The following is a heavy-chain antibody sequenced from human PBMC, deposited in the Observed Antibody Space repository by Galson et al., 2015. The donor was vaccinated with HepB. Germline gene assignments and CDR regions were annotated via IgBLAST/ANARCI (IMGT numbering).Heavy chain of an antibody. Sequence: SLRLSCAASGFTFSSYSMNWVRQAPGKGLEWVSSISSSSSYIYYADSVKGRFTISRDNAKNSLYLRMNSLRAEDTAVYYCARGSSSWYQGVFDYWGQGTLVTVSS. D-gene: IGHD6-13*01. CDR1: GFTFSSYS. CDR3: ARGSSSWYQGVFDY. J-gene: IGHJ4*02. V-gene: IGHV3-21*01. CDR2: ISSSSSYI.